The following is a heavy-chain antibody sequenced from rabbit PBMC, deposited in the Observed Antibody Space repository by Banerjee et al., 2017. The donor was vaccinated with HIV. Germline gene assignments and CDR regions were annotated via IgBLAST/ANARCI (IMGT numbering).Heavy chain of an antibody. V-gene: IGHV1S45*01. CDR2: INTNSGNA. J-gene: IGHJ3*01. D-gene: IGHD4-1*01. Sequence: QEQLVESGGGLVQPGGSLKLSCKASGFDFSTYGVNWVRQAPGKGLEWIACINTNSGNAVYASWAKGRFTIYKTSSTTVTLQMTSLTAADTATYFCARDLAGVIGWNFNFWGQGTLVTVS. CDR1: GFDFSTYG. CDR3: ARDLAGVIGWNFNF.